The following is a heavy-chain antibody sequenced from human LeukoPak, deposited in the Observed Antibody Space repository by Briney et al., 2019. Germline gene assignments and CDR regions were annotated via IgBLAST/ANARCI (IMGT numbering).Heavy chain of an antibody. CDR2: IYYSGST. V-gene: IGHV4-61*01. Sequence: SETLSLTCTVSGGSISSSSYYWSWIRQPPGKGLEWIGYIYYSGSTNYNPSLKNRVTISVDTSKNQLSLKLSSVTAADTAVYYCARRETYGEEDWYFDLWGRGTLVTVSS. CDR1: GGSISSSSYY. J-gene: IGHJ2*01. D-gene: IGHD4-17*01. CDR3: ARRETYGEEDWYFDL.